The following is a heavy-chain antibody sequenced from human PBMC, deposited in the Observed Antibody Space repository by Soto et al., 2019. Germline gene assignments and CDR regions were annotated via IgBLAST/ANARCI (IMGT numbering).Heavy chain of an antibody. CDR3: ARDHTPSYGVYYFDY. CDR2: IYSSGST. D-gene: IGHD5-18*01. V-gene: IGHV4-59*01. CDR1: GGSISNYY. Sequence: QVQLQESGPGLVKPSETLSLNCTVSGGSISNYYWNWIRQSPGKGLEWIGYIYSSGSTHYNPSLQNRVTISIDTSKNQVSLKVNSVTAADTAVYYCARDHTPSYGVYYFDYWGQGTPVTVSS. J-gene: IGHJ4*02.